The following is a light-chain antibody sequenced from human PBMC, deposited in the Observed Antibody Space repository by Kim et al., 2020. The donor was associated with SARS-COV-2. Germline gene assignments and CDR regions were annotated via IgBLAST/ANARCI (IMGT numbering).Light chain of an antibody. CDR1: KWGDKY. V-gene: IGLV3-1*01. CDR2: QDS. CDR3: QAWDSSTVV. Sequence: SYELTQPPSVSVSPGQTASITCSGDKWGDKYACWYQQKPGQSTVLVIYQDSKRPSGIPERFSGSNSGNTATLTISGTQAMDEADYYCQAWDSSTVVFGGGTQLTVL. J-gene: IGLJ2*01.